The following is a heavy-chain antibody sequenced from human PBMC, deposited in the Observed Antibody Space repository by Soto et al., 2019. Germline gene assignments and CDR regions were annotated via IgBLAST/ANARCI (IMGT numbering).Heavy chain of an antibody. J-gene: IGHJ6*02. V-gene: IGHV3-7*03. CDR1: GFTFSSYW. CDR3: ARELGHGDDDLLFFYYGMDV. D-gene: IGHD4-17*01. CDR2: IKQDGSEK. Sequence: GSLRLSCAASGFTFSSYWMSWVRQAPGKGLEWVANIKQDGSEKYYVDSVKGRFTISRDNAKNSLYLQMNSLRAEDTAVYYCARELGHGDDDLLFFYYGMDVWGQGTTVTVSS.